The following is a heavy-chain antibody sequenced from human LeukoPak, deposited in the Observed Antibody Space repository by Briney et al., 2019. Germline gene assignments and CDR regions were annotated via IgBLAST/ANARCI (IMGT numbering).Heavy chain of an antibody. CDR3: ASPPGSVHLSYYYYGMDV. CDR2: ISYDGSNK. J-gene: IGHJ6*02. Sequence: GGSLRLSCAASGFTFSSYAMPWVRQAPGKGLEWVAVISYDGSNKYYADSVKGRFTISRDNSKNTLYLQMNSLRAEDTAVYYCASPPGSVHLSYYYYGMDVWGQGTTVTVSS. CDR1: GFTFSSYA. V-gene: IGHV3-30-3*01. D-gene: IGHD2-2*01.